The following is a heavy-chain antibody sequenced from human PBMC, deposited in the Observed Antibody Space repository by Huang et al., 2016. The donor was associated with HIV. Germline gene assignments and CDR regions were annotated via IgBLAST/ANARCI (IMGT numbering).Heavy chain of an antibody. V-gene: IGHV4-34*02. CDR2: INHNGKI. J-gene: IGHJ4*02. CDR3: ARGFNYYASDNLGVYYFDS. CDR1: GGAFRGSS. D-gene: IGHD3-10*01. Sequence: QVQLKQWGAGLLKPSETLSLTCAVYGGAFRGSSWTWIRQFPEKGLEWIGDINHNGKIIYNPSRSARVTISTDTSKNHFSRHLTSVTAADTARYYCARGFNYYASDNLGVYYFDSWGLGTLVTVSP.